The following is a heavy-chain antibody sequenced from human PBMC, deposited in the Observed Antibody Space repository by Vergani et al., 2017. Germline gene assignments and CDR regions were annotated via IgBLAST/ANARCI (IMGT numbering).Heavy chain of an antibody. D-gene: IGHD3-9*01. Sequence: QITLRESGPTLVKPTQTLTLTCTFSGFSLTTGGEGVGWIRQPPGRALEWLAFVYWNDDERYSPCLKSIVTITKDTSKNEVILTMATMDPVDTATYYCVHRLGYFDWDGAFDVGGPGTMVTVSS. CDR1: GFSLTTGGEG. V-gene: IGHV2-5*01. CDR2: VYWNDDE. CDR3: VHRLGYFDWDGAFDV. J-gene: IGHJ3*01.